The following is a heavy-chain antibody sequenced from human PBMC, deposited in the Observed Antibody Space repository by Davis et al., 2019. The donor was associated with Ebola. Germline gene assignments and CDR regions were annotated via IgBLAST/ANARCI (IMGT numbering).Heavy chain of an antibody. D-gene: IGHD1-26*01. Sequence: ASVKVSCKVSGYTLTELSMHWVRQAPGKGLEWMGGFDPEDGETIYAQKFQERVTITRDMSTSTAYMELSSLRSEDTAVYYCAAEEESYEGWGYWGQGTLVTVSS. CDR1: GYTLTELS. V-gene: IGHV1-24*01. CDR2: FDPEDGET. J-gene: IGHJ4*02. CDR3: AAEEESYEGWGY.